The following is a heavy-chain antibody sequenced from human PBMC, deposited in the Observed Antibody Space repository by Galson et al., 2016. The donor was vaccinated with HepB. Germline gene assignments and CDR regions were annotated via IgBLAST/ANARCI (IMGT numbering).Heavy chain of an antibody. CDR1: EFRFSDFY. CDR2: VSSSSLDT. D-gene: IGHD6-19*01. J-gene: IGHJ4*02. CDR3: AREGSGVGFYYFDT. V-gene: IGHV3-11*06. Sequence: SLRLSCAASEFRFSDFYISWFGQAPGKGLEGGSSVSSSSLDTKYADSVKGRFTISRDNGKNSLTLQMNSLRAEDTAVYYCAREGSGVGFYYFDTWGQGTLVTVPS.